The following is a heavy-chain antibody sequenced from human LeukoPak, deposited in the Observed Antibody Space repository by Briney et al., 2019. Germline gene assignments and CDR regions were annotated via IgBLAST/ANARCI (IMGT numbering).Heavy chain of an antibody. V-gene: IGHV3-21*01. Sequence: PGGSLRLSCAASGFTFSSYSMNWVRQAPGKGLEWVSSISSSSSSFIYYADSVKGRFTISRDNAKNSLYLQMNSLRAEDTAVYYCASEGAVADHAFDIWGQGTMVTVSS. CDR3: ASEGAVADHAFDI. CDR2: ISSSSSSFI. J-gene: IGHJ3*02. D-gene: IGHD6-19*01. CDR1: GFTFSSYS.